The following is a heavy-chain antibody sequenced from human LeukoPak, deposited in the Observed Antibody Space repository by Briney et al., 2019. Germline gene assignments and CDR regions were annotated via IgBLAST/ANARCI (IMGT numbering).Heavy chain of an antibody. CDR3: ARGPSTSGRGY. CDR2: INTDGTTT. D-gene: IGHD6-19*01. Sequence: PGGSLRLSCAASGFTFSSYWMHWVRQVPGKGLMWVSRINTDGTTTDYADSVKGRFTISRDSAKNTLYLQMNSPGAEDTAVYYCARGPSTSGRGYWGQGVLVTVSS. J-gene: IGHJ4*02. V-gene: IGHV3-74*01. CDR1: GFTFSSYW.